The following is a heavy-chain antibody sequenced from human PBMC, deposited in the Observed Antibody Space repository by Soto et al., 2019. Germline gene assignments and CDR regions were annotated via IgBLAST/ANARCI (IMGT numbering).Heavy chain of an antibody. CDR1: GFSLSTSGVG. J-gene: IGHJ6*02. CDR3: AHSRCGGDCLQSYSSHYYYGMDV. Sequence: QITLKESGPTLVKPTQTLTLTCTFSGFSLSTSGVGVGWIRQPPGKALEWLALIYWDDDKRYSPSLKSRLTLTKDTSKNQXXLXMLXTDPVDTATYYCAHSRCGGDCLQSYSSHYYYGMDVWGQGTTVTVSS. D-gene: IGHD2-21*02. CDR2: IYWDDDK. V-gene: IGHV2-5*02.